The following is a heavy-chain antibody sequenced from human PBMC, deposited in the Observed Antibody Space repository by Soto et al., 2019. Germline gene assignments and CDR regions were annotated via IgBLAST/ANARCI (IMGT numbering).Heavy chain of an antibody. D-gene: IGHD2-2*01. CDR2: IYHSGST. J-gene: IGHJ6*02. CDR3: ARVVGGYYYGMDV. CDR1: GGSISSSNR. Sequence: QVQLQESGPGLVKPSGTLSLTCAVSGGSISSSNRWSWIRQPPGKELEWIGEIYHSGSTNYNPSLKSRVTISVDKSKNQFSLKLSSVTAADTAVSYCARVVGGYYYGMDVWGQGTTVTVSS. V-gene: IGHV4-4*02.